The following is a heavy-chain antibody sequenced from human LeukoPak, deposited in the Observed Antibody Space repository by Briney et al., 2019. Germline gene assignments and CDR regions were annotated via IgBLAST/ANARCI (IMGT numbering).Heavy chain of an antibody. D-gene: IGHD3-22*01. J-gene: IGHJ4*02. CDR1: GGSINSYY. Sequence: SETLSLTCTVSGGSINSYYWSWIRQPQGQGLEWIGNIYYSGSTNYNPSLKSRVTISVDTSKIQFSLKLSSVTAADTAVYYCARVSRALYYDSSGYYPRTYFDYSGQGTLVTVSS. CDR3: ARVSRALYYDSSGYYPRTYFDY. V-gene: IGHV4-59*01. CDR2: IYYSGST.